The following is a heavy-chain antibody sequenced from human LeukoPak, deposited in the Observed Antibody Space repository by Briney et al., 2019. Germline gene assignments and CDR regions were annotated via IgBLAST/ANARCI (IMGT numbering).Heavy chain of an antibody. J-gene: IGHJ6*03. Sequence: SVKVSCKASGFTFTSSAMQWVRQARGQRLEWRGWIVVGSGNTNYAQKFQERVTITRDMSTSTAYMELSSLRSEDTGVYYCAAGGSGSHYYYYMDVWGKGTTVTVSS. CDR1: GFTFTSSA. D-gene: IGHD1-26*01. CDR3: AAGGSGSHYYYYMDV. V-gene: IGHV1-58*02. CDR2: IVVGSGNT.